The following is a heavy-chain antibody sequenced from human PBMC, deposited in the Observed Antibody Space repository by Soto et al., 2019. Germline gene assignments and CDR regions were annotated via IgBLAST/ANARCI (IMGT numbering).Heavy chain of an antibody. J-gene: IGHJ6*02. CDR2: INPNSGGT. Sequence: SVEVSCKASGYTFTGYYMHWVRQAPGQGLEWMGWINPNSGGTNYAQKFQGWVTMTRDTSISTAYMELSRLRSDDTAVYYCARGTAMAGALKYGMDVWGQGTTVTVSS. D-gene: IGHD5-18*01. CDR1: GYTFTGYY. V-gene: IGHV1-2*04. CDR3: ARGTAMAGALKYGMDV.